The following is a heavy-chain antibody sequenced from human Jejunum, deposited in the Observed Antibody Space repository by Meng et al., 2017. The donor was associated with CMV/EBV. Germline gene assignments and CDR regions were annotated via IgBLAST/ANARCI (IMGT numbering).Heavy chain of an antibody. V-gene: IGHV1-8*03. D-gene: IGHD3-22*01. CDR1: TTYD. CDR3: ARGVPTYYYDSSAFYFDT. Sequence: TTYDINWVRQAAGQGLEWMGWMNPNSGKTGYAQKFQGRVTITRNSSISTAYMELSSLTSEDTAVYYCARGVPTYYYDSSAFYFDTWGQGTLVTVSS. J-gene: IGHJ5*02. CDR2: MNPNSGKT.